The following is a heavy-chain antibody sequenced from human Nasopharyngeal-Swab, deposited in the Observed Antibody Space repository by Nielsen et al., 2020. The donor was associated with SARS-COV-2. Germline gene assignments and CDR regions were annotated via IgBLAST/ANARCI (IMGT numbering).Heavy chain of an antibody. Sequence: SETLSLTCTFSGGSISSSSYYWGWIRQPPGKGLEWIGSIYYSGSTYYSPSLKSRVTISVDTSKNQFSLKLSSVTAADTAVYYCASNYYDSSGYYFWFDPWGQGTLVTVSS. J-gene: IGHJ5*02. D-gene: IGHD3-22*01. V-gene: IGHV4-39*01. CDR2: IYYSGST. CDR1: GGSISSSSYY. CDR3: ASNYYDSSGYYFWFDP.